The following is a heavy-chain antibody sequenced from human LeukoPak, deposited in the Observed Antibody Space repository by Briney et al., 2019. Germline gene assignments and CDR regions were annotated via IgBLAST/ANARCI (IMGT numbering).Heavy chain of an antibody. CDR2: ISSNGDNT. CDR3: ARERPDYGGSVDY. CDR1: GFTFNNYP. D-gene: IGHD4-23*01. Sequence: GGSLRLSCAASGFTFNNYPIHWVRQAPGKGLEYVSAISSNGDNTYYANSVKGRFTVSRDNSKNTVYLQMGSLRPDDMAVYYCARERPDYGGSVDYWGQGTLVTVSS. V-gene: IGHV3-64*01. J-gene: IGHJ4*02.